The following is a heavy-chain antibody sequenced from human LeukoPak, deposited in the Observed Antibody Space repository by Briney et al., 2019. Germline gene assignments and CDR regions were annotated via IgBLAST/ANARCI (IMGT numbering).Heavy chain of an antibody. J-gene: IGHJ3*02. CDR3: ASIPGYTDAFDI. CDR1: GGSISSSSYY. CDR2: IYYSGST. D-gene: IGHD5-18*01. Sequence: SETLSLTCTVSGGSISSSSYYWGWIRQPPGKGLEWIGSIYYSGSTYYNPSLKSRVTISVDTSKDQFSLKLSSVTAADTAVYYCASIPGYTDAFDIWGQGTMVTVSS. V-gene: IGHV4-39*01.